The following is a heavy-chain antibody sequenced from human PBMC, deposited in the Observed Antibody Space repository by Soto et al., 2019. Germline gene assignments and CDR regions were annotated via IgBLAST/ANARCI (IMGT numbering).Heavy chain of an antibody. V-gene: IGHV2-5*02. Sequence: QITLKEYGPTLVKPTQTLTPTCTFSGCSLTTSGVGVGWIRHPPGKALQWLAVTYWDDDKRSSPSLKTRLTITTDTSNSRVVLTMTSIDPVDTATYYCAHTLEYFDSHGHQASDFCGQGTMVTVSS. CDR1: GCSLTTSGVG. CDR2: TYWDDDK. J-gene: IGHJ3*01. CDR3: AHTLEYFDSHGHQASDF. D-gene: IGHD3-22*01.